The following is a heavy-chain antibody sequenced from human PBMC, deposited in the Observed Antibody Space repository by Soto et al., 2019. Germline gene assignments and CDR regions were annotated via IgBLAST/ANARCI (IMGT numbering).Heavy chain of an antibody. V-gene: IGHV1-69*01. CDR2: IIPIFGTA. CDR1: GGTFSSYA. D-gene: IGHD3-10*01. CDR3: ADTYYYGSGSYYRSLWYFDY. J-gene: IGHJ4*02. Sequence: QVQLVQSGAEVKKPGSSVKVSCKASGGTFSSYAISWVRQAPGQGLEWMGGIIPIFGTANYAQKFQGRVTITADESTSTAYMELSSLRSEDTAVYYCADTYYYGSGSYYRSLWYFDYWGQGTLVTVSS.